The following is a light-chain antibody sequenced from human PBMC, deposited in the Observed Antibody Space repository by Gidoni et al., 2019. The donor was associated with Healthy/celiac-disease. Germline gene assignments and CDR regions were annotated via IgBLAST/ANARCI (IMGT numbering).Light chain of an antibody. CDR1: QSVSSSY. CDR2: GTS. Sequence: EIVLTQSPGTLSLSPGERATLSCRASQSVSSSYLAWYQQKPGQAPRLLIYGTSRRATGIPDRFSGSGSGTDFTLTISRLEPEDFAVYYCQQYGSSPPLTFGGXTKVEIK. J-gene: IGKJ4*01. V-gene: IGKV3-20*01. CDR3: QQYGSSPPLT.